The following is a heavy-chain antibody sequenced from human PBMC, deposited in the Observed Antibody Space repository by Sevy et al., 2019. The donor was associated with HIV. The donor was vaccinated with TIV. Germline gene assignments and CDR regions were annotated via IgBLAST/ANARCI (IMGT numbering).Heavy chain of an antibody. CDR3: AKDGGVIISYGMDV. CDR2: ISSSSSAI. J-gene: IGHJ6*02. D-gene: IGHD3-10*01. CDR1: GFTFSSYS. V-gene: IGHV3-48*01. Sequence: GGSLRLSCAASGFTFSSYSMNWVRQAPGKGLEWLSYISSSSSAIYYADSVKGRFTISRDNAKNSLYLQMNSLRAEDTAVYYCAKDGGVIISYGMDVWGQGTTVTVSS.